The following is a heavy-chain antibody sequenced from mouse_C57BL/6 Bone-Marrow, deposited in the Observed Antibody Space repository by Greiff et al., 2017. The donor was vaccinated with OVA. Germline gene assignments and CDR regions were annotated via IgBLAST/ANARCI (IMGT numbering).Heavy chain of an antibody. V-gene: IGHV1-18*01. CDR2: INPNNGGT. Sequence: VQLKESGPELVKPGASVKIPCKASGYTFTDYNMDWVKQSHGKSLEWIGDINPNNGGTIYNQKFKGKATLTVDKSSSTAYMELRSLTSEDTAVYYCAREGGLPWYFDVWGTGTTVTVSS. J-gene: IGHJ1*03. D-gene: IGHD2-2*01. CDR3: AREGGLPWYFDV. CDR1: GYTFTDYN.